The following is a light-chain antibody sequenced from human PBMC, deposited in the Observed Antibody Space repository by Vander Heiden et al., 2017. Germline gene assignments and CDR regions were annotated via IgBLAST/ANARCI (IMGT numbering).Light chain of an antibody. CDR3: SSFAGSRV. CDR2: EVN. Sequence: QSALTQPPSASGSPGQSVTISVTGTSSDIGAYNYVSWYQQYAGKAPKLMIYEVNKRPSGVPDRFSGSKFGNTAYLTVSGLQAEDEADYYCSSFAGSRVFGGGTKLTVL. CDR1: SSDIGAYNY. V-gene: IGLV2-8*01. J-gene: IGLJ3*02.